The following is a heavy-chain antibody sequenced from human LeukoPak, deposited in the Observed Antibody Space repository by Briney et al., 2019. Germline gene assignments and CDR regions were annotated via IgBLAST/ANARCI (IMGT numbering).Heavy chain of an antibody. CDR1: GFTFSDYY. Sequence: PGRSLRLSCAASGFTFSDYYMHWVRQAPGKGLEWVSGISWNSGSIGYADSVKGRFTISRDNAKNSLYLQMNSLRAEDTALYYCARFQQLAGSLDYWGQGTLVTVSS. J-gene: IGHJ4*02. CDR3: ARFQQLAGSLDY. D-gene: IGHD6-6*01. CDR2: ISWNSGSI. V-gene: IGHV3-9*01.